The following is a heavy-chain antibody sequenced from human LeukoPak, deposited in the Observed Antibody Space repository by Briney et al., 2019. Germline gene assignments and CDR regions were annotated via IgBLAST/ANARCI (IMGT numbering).Heavy chain of an antibody. CDR1: GGSISSYY. J-gene: IGHJ3*02. D-gene: IGHD6-13*01. CDR3: ARDGWYSSSWSKNDDAFDI. CDR2: IYYGGST. Sequence: PSETLSLTCTVSGGSISSYYWSWIRQPPGKGLEWIGYIYYGGSTNYNPSLKSRVTISVDTSKNQFSLKLSSVTAADTAVYYCARDGWYSSSWSKNDDAFDIWGQGTMVTVSS. V-gene: IGHV4-59*01.